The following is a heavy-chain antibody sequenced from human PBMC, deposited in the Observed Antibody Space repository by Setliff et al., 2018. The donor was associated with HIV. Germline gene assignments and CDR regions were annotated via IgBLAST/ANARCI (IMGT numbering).Heavy chain of an antibody. D-gene: IGHD6-25*01. Sequence: ASVKVSCKTSDYTFTKYAISWVRQAPGQGFEWMGWINIDSGHTNFAQKFQDRVTVTTDTSTNTTYMELRGLRSDDTATYYCARVPSGAAGLVRAGFYFWGQGTLVTVSS. CDR1: DYTFTKYA. CDR2: INIDSGHT. V-gene: IGHV1-18*04. J-gene: IGHJ4*01. CDR3: ARVPSGAAGLVRAGFYF.